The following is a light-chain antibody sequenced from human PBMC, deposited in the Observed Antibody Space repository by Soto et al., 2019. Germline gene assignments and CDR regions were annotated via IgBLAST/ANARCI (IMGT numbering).Light chain of an antibody. Sequence: EIVLTQSPATLSLSPGERATLSCRASQSVSNYLAWYQEKPGQAPRLLIYGASTRATGIPARFSGSGSGTEFTLTISSLQSEDFAVYYCQQYNNWPITSGQGTRLEIK. CDR3: QQYNNWPIT. CDR1: QSVSNY. CDR2: GAS. V-gene: IGKV3D-15*01. J-gene: IGKJ5*01.